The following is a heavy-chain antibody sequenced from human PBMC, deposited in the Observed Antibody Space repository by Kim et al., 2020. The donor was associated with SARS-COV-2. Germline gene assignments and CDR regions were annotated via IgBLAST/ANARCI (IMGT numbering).Heavy chain of an antibody. J-gene: IGHJ6*02. CDR3: ARGKIPGGNYDILTGYYSDQYYYYGMDV. CDR1: GGTFSSYA. CDR2: IIPILGIA. Sequence: SVKVSCKASGGTFSSYAISWVRQAPGQGLEWMGRIIPILGIANYAQKFQGRVTITADKSTSTAYMELSSLRSEDTAVYYCARGKIPGGNYDILTGYYSDQYYYYGMDVWGQGTTVTVSS. V-gene: IGHV1-69*04. D-gene: IGHD3-9*01.